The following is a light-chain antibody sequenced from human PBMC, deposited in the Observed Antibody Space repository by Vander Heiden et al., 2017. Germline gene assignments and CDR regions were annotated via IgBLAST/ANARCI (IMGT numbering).Light chain of an antibody. CDR1: QSVLYSSNNKNY. Sequence: DIVITQSPDPLAVSLGERATINCKSSQSVLYSSNNKNYLAWYQQKPGQPPKLLIYWASTRESGVPDRFSGSGSGTDFTLTISSLQAEDVAVYYCQQYYSTPLTFGPGTKVDIK. CDR3: QQYYSTPLT. CDR2: WAS. J-gene: IGKJ3*01. V-gene: IGKV4-1*01.